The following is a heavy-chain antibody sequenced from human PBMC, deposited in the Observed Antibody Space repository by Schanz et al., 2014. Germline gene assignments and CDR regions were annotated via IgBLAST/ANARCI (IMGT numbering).Heavy chain of an antibody. D-gene: IGHD3-22*01. V-gene: IGHV3-7*02. CDR2: IKRDGSEK. CDR1: GFTFSNYW. Sequence: VQLVESGGGVVQPGRSLRLSCVASGFTFSNYWMTWVRQAPGKGLEWVANIKRDGSEKNYLDSVKGRFTISRDNAKNSLYLQMNSLRAEDTAVYYCVSVYDSSGYVSFNYWGQGTLXTVSS. J-gene: IGHJ4*02. CDR3: VSVYDSSGYVSFNY.